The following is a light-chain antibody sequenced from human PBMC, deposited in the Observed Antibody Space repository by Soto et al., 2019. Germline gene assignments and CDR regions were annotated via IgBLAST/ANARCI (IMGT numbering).Light chain of an antibody. Sequence: QSVLTQPASVSGSPGQSITISCTGTSNDVGNYNLVSWYQQHPGKAPKLIIYATTKRPSGVSNRYSGSKSGNTASLTISGLQAEDEVNHHCCSYAGSVTFTFGGGTKLTVL. CDR3: CSYAGSVTFT. V-gene: IGLV2-23*02. CDR2: ATT. CDR1: SNDVGNYNL. J-gene: IGLJ2*01.